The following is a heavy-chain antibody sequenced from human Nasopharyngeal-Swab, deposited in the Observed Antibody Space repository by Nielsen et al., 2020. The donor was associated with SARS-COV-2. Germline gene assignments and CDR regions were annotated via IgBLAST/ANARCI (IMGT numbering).Heavy chain of an antibody. J-gene: IGHJ4*02. CDR3: ARANYSNYRFDY. V-gene: IGHV4-34*01. CDR1: GGSFSGYY. D-gene: IGHD4-11*01. CDR2: INHSGST. Sequence: SETLSLTCAVYGGSFSGYYWSWIRQPPGKGLEWIGEINHSGSTNYNPSLKGRVTISVDTSKNQFSLKLSSVTAADTAVYYCARANYSNYRFDYWGQGTLVTVSS.